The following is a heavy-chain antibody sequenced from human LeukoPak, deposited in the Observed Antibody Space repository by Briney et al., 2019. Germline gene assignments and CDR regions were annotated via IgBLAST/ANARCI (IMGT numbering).Heavy chain of an antibody. J-gene: IGHJ4*02. Sequence: PSETLSLTCTVSGGSISSYYWSWIRQPPGKGLEWIGYIYYSGSTNYNPSLKSRVTISVDKSKNQFSLKLSSVTAADTAVYYCARTVGSQLWSPIDYWGQGTLVTVSS. V-gene: IGHV4-59*12. CDR3: ARTVGSQLWSPIDY. D-gene: IGHD5-18*01. CDR1: GGSISSYY. CDR2: IYYSGST.